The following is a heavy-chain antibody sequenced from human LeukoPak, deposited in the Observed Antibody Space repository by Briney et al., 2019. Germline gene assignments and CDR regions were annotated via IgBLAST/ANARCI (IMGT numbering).Heavy chain of an antibody. CDR3: ARGVEPLAANTLAY. CDR2: LYSDGNT. Sequence: GGSRRLSCAASGFTVITNDMNWVRQAPGKGLEWVSVLYSDGNTKYADSVQGRFTISRDNSKNTLYLEMNSLSPDDTAVYYCARGVEPLAANTLAYWGQGTLVTVSS. CDR1: GFTVITND. J-gene: IGHJ4*02. D-gene: IGHD1-14*01. V-gene: IGHV3-53*01.